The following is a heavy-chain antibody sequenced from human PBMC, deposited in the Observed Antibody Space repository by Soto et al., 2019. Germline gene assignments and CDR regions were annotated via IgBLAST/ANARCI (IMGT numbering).Heavy chain of an antibody. CDR1: GGTFSSYA. V-gene: IGHV1-69*06. Sequence: ASVKVSCKASGGTFSSYAISWVQQAPGQGLEWMGGIIPIFGTANYAQKFQGRVTITADKSTSTAYMELSSLRSEDTAVYYCARLPTYYYDSNDYWGQGXLVTVSS. D-gene: IGHD3-22*01. CDR3: ARLPTYYYDSNDY. CDR2: IIPIFGTA. J-gene: IGHJ4*02.